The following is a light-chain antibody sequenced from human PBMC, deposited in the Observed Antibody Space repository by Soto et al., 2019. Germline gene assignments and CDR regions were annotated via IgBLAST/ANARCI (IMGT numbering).Light chain of an antibody. V-gene: IGKV1-27*01. CDR1: QRIDNF. Sequence: DIQVAQSPSSLSASVGDRVTITCRASQRIDNFLAWYQQKPGKVPKLLIYAASTLESGVPSRFSASGSGIDFTLTISSLQTEDVATYYCQKYNSGPRTFGQGTKLEI. CDR2: AAS. CDR3: QKYNSGPRT. J-gene: IGKJ1*01.